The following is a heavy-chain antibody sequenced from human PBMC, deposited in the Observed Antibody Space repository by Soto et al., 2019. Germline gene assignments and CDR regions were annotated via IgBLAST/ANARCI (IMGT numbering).Heavy chain of an antibody. D-gene: IGHD5-18*01. Sequence: QVQLVQSGTEVKKPGASVMVSCKTSGYTFTSYGVSWVRQAPGQGLEWMGLISPYNGDTIYARKFQGRVTVTADTATSTVYMGMRSLRSDDTAVYYCVRDASSGYRGWWDPWGQGTLVTVSS. J-gene: IGHJ5*02. CDR3: VRDASSGYRGWWDP. CDR1: GYTFTSYG. V-gene: IGHV1-18*01. CDR2: ISPYNGDT.